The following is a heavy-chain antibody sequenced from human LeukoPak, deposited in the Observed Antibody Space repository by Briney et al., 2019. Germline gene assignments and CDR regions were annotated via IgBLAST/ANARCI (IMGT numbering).Heavy chain of an antibody. CDR3: ARDHGRYVWLGAFDI. J-gene: IGHJ3*02. CDR1: GFTFSDYN. CDR2: ISRSGSTK. V-gene: IGHV3-11*04. Sequence: PGGSLRLSCAASGFTFSDYNMRWIRQAPGKGLEWVSSISRSGSTKYYADSVKGRFTISRDNAKNSLFLQMNSLRAEDTAVYYCARDHGRYVWLGAFDIWGQGTMVTVSS. D-gene: IGHD3-9*01.